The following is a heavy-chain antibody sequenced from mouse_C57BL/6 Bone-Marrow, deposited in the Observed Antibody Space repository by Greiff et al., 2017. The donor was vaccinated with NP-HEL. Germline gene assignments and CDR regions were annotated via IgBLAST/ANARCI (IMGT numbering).Heavy chain of an antibody. V-gene: IGHV1-69*01. CDR2: IDPSDSYT. CDR3: ARSGLFAY. D-gene: IGHD3-1*01. J-gene: IGHJ3*01. CDR1: GYTFTSYW. Sequence: QVQLKQPGAELVMPGASVKLSCKASGYTFTSYWMHWVKQRPGQGLEWIGEIDPSDSYTNYNQKFKGKSTLTVDKSSSTAYMQLSSLTSEDSAVYYCARSGLFAYWGRGTLVTVSA.